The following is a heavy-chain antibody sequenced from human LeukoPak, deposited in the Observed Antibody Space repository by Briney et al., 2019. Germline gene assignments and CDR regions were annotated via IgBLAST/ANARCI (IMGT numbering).Heavy chain of an antibody. V-gene: IGHV3-15*01. Sequence: GGSLRLSCTASGFTSSNAWMTWVRQAPGKGLEWVGLIKTKTEGETTDYAAPVKGRFTISRDDSTNTVFLQMNMLKTDDTAVYYCPKEPAGTLVYGGQGTLVTVSS. CDR1: GFTSSNAW. J-gene: IGHJ4*02. D-gene: IGHD6-19*01. CDR2: IKTKTEGETT. CDR3: PKEPAGTLVY.